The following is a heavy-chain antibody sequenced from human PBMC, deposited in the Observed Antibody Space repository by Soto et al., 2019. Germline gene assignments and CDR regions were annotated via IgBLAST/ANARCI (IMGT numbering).Heavy chain of an antibody. D-gene: IGHD3-9*01. V-gene: IGHV1-69*12. CDR3: ASPSKPVLRYFDCAFDI. Sequence: QVQLVQSGAEVKRSGSSVKVSCKASGGTFSSYAFSWVRQAPGQGLEWMGGIIPIIGTTNYAQKFQGRVTITADESTNTAYMELSSLRSDDTAVYYCASPSKPVLRYFDCAFDIWGQGTMVTVAS. CDR2: IIPIIGTT. J-gene: IGHJ3*02. CDR1: GGTFSSYA.